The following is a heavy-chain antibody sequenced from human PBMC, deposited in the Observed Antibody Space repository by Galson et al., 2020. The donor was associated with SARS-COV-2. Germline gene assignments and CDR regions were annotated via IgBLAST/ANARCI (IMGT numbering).Heavy chain of an antibody. CDR1: GFTFSSYW. V-gene: IGHV3-7*03. J-gene: IGHJ3*02. CDR2: IKQDGSEK. D-gene: IGHD4-17*01. CDR3: ARDSDVPDYGDAFDI. Sequence: GGSLRLSCAASGFTFSSYWMSWVRQAPGKGLEWVANIKQDGSEKYYVDSVKGRFTISRDNAKNSLYLQMNSLRSEDTAVYYCARDSDVPDYGDAFDIWGQGKMVTVSS.